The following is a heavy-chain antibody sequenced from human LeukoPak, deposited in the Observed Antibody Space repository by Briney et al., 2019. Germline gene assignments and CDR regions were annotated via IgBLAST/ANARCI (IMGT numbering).Heavy chain of an antibody. CDR2: TSGTGYNT. CDR1: GYTFSAYG. D-gene: IGHD2-15*01. CDR3: AKAPWMRSGGSCPFDY. Sequence: ASVKVSCKASGYTFSAYGITWVRQAPGQGLEWMAWTSGTGYNTDYTQRFQGRVSVTTDTSTSTAYLEVRSLRSEDTAIYYCAKAPWMRSGGSCPFDYWGQGTLVTVSS. J-gene: IGHJ4*02. V-gene: IGHV1-18*01.